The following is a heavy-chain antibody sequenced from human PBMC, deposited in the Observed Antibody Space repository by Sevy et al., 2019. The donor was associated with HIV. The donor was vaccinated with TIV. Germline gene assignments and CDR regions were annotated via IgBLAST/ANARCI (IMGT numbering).Heavy chain of an antibody. CDR3: ARDRGVYYGSGSYYYYYGMDV. Sequence: ASVKVSCKASGYTFTSYGISWVRQAPGQGLEWMGWISAYNGNINYAQTLQGRVTMTTDTSTSTAYMELRGLRSDDTAVYYCARDRGVYYGSGSYYYYYGMDVWGQGTTVTVSS. J-gene: IGHJ6*02. CDR2: ISAYNGNI. CDR1: GYTFTSYG. V-gene: IGHV1-18*01. D-gene: IGHD3-10*01.